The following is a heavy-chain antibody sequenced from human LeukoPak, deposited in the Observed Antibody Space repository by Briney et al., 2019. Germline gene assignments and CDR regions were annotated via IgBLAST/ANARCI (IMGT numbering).Heavy chain of an antibody. D-gene: IGHD6-6*01. CDR3: ARRDSSSSDFDY. CDR2: IYPGDSDV. J-gene: IGHJ4*02. Sequence: GESLKISCKGSGYSFTSYWFGWVRQMPGKGLEWMGVIYPGDSDVRYSPSFEGQVTISADKSISTAYLQWNSLKASDTAMYYCARRDSSSSDFDYWGQGTLVAVSS. CDR1: GYSFTSYW. V-gene: IGHV5-51*01.